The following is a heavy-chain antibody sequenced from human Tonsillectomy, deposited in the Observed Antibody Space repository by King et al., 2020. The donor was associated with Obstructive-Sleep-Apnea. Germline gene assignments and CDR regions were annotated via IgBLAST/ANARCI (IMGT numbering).Heavy chain of an antibody. J-gene: IGHJ1*01. CDR3: ARGPLESRAEFFQA. CDR2: IYFSGST. D-gene: IGHD3-3*01. Sequence: QLQESGPGLVKPSETLSLSCTVSGYSIGDGYFWDWIRQSPGKGLEWIGSIYFSGSTNYNPAFKSRVTISIDMSRNQLSLSLRSATTADTAIYYCARGPLESRAEFFQAWGQGTHVTVSS. V-gene: IGHV4-38-2*02. CDR1: GYSIGDGYF.